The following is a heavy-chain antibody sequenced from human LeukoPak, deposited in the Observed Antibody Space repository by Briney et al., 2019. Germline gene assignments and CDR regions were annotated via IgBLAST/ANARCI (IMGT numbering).Heavy chain of an antibody. Sequence: PGGSLRLSCAASGFTFSSYGMHWVRHAPGKGLEWVAFIRYDTTNAYYADSVKGRFTISRDNSNNTLYLRMNSLRAEDTAVYYCAKDFGCSGGSCYSGLDYWGQGTLVTVSS. CDR3: AKDFGCSGGSCYSGLDY. CDR1: GFTFSSYG. V-gene: IGHV3-30*02. J-gene: IGHJ4*02. D-gene: IGHD2-15*01. CDR2: IRYDTTNA.